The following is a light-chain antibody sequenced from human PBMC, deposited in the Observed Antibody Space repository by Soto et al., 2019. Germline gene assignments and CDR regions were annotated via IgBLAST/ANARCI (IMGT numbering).Light chain of an antibody. CDR3: QQYYKWPPKT. J-gene: IGKJ1*01. CDR2: GAS. V-gene: IGKV3-15*01. Sequence: EIVMTQSPATLSVSPGERATLSCRASESVTSNLAWYQQKPGQGPRLLIYGASTRATGIPARFSGSGSGTEFTLTISSLQSEDSAVYYCQQYYKWPPKTFGQGTKVEIK. CDR1: ESVTSN.